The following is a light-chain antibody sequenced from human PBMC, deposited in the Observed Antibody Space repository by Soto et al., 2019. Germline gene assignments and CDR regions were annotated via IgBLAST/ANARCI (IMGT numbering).Light chain of an antibody. CDR2: GAS. Sequence: EIGMTQSPATLSVSPGERATLSCRASQSVSSNLAWYQQKPGQAPRLLIYGASTRATGIPARFSDSGSGTEFTLTISSLQSEDFAVYYCQQYNNWIGTFGQGTKVDIK. J-gene: IGKJ1*01. V-gene: IGKV3-15*01. CDR3: QQYNNWIGT. CDR1: QSVSSN.